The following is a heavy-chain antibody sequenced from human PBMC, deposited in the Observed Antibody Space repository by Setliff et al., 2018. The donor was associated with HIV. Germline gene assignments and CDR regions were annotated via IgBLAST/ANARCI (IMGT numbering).Heavy chain of an antibody. CDR2: IKSMSEGGTV. D-gene: IGHD3-10*01. CDR3: TTDGWLTRPRTFDF. J-gene: IGHJ4*02. V-gene: IGHV3-15*01. Sequence: GGSLRLSCAASGFAFNNAWMSWVRQSPGKGLEWVGRIKSMSEGGTVEYAAPVMGRFAISRDDSRHTLYLQMNSLRNEDTAVYYCTTDGWLTRPRTFDFWGQGNLVTVSS. CDR1: GFAFNNAW.